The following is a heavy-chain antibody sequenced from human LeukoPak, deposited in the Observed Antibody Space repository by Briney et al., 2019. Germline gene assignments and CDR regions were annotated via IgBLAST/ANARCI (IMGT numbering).Heavy chain of an antibody. J-gene: IGHJ6*02. D-gene: IGHD6-13*01. V-gene: IGHV1-2*02. CDR3: ARDQGAGTDRFWMNYYYGMDV. CDR1: GYTFTSYG. Sequence: GASVKVSCKASGYTFTSYGISWVRRAPGQGLEWMGWINPNSGGTNYAQKFQGRVTMTRDTSISTAYMELSRLRSDDTAVYYCARDQGAGTDRFWMNYYYGMDVWGQGTTVTVSS. CDR2: INPNSGGT.